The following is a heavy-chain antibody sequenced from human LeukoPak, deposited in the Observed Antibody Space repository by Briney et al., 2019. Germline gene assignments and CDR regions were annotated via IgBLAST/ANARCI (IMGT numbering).Heavy chain of an antibody. Sequence: SETLSLTCAVYGGSFSGYYWSWVRQPPGKGLEWIGEINHSGSTNYNPSLKSRVTISVDTSKNHFSLKLSSVTAADTAVYYCARPSSGHEGDLDYWGQGTLVTVSS. J-gene: IGHJ4*02. V-gene: IGHV4-34*01. CDR1: GGSFSGYY. CDR2: INHSGST. D-gene: IGHD3-22*01. CDR3: ARPSSGHEGDLDY.